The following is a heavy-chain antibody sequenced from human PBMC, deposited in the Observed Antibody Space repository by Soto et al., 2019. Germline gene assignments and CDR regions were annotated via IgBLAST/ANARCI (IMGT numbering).Heavy chain of an antibody. V-gene: IGHV3-72*01. CDR1: GFTFSDNY. CDR2: TRNKANSYTT. Sequence: EVQLVESGGCLVQPGGSLRLSCAASGFTFSDNYMDWVRQAPGKGLEWVGRTRNKANSYTTEYAASVKGRFTTSRDESKNSLYLQMNSLKTEDTAVYYCGRVEDYWGQGTLVTVSS. J-gene: IGHJ4*02. CDR3: GRVEDY.